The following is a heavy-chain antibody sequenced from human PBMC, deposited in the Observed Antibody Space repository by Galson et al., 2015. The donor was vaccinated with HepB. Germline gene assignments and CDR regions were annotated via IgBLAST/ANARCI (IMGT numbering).Heavy chain of an antibody. CDR2: IWYDGSNK. CDR1: GFTFSSYG. Sequence: LRLSCAASGFTFSSYGMHWVRQAPGKGLEWVTVIWYDGSNKYYADSVKGRFTISRDNSKNTLYLQMNSLRAEDTAVYYCARAGVGALMGYYYYGMDVWGQGTTVTVSS. V-gene: IGHV3-33*01. D-gene: IGHD1-26*01. J-gene: IGHJ6*02. CDR3: ARAGVGALMGYYYYGMDV.